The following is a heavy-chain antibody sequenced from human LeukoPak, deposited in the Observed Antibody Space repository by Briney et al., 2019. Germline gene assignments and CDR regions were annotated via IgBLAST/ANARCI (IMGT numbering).Heavy chain of an antibody. CDR3: ARRGGSYYSDY. J-gene: IGHJ4*02. CDR1: GGSFSGYY. V-gene: IGHV4-34*01. Sequence: PSETLSLTCAVYGGSFSGYYWSWIRQPPGKGLEWIGEINHSGSTNYNPSLKSRVTISVDTSKNQFSLKLSSVTAADTAVYYCARRGGSYYSDYWGQGTLVTVSS. CDR2: INHSGST. D-gene: IGHD1-26*01.